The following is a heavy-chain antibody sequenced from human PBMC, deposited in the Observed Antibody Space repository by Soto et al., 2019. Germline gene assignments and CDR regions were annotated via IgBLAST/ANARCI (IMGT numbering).Heavy chain of an antibody. CDR1: GGTFSRHA. Sequence: QVQLVQSGAEVRKPGSSVKVSCKASGGTFSRHAISWVRQAPGQGLEWMGGIIPIFGTANHAQKFQGRVTIIADESTSTVYMELSSLRSEDTAVYYCARDVSINYYDGTFYYYAMDVWGQGTTVTVSS. CDR2: IIPIFGTA. D-gene: IGHD3-16*01. CDR3: ARDVSINYYDGTFYYYAMDV. J-gene: IGHJ6*02. V-gene: IGHV1-69*01.